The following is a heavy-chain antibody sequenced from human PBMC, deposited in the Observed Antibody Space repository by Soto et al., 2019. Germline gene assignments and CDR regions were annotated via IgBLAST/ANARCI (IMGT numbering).Heavy chain of an antibody. CDR1: GYPFTIYA. J-gene: IGHJ4*02. Sequence: ASVKVSCNASGYPFTIYAIHWVRQAPGQSLEWMGWINSGNGDTKYSQIFQGRVTITWDTSARTAYMDLSSLISEDTADYYCARDSSSSRSFDYWGQGARVTVSS. CDR2: INSGNGDT. V-gene: IGHV1-3*01. CDR3: ARDSSSSRSFDY. D-gene: IGHD6-6*01.